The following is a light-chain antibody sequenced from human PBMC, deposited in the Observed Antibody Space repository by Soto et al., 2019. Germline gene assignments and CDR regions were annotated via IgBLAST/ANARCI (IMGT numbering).Light chain of an antibody. J-gene: IGLJ2*01. CDR2: TNN. CDR1: SSNIGINP. CDR3: AAWDDSLNGVI. V-gene: IGLV1-44*01. Sequence: QPVLTQPPSASGTPGQGVIISCSGSSSNIGINPVNWYQQLPGTAPKLLIYTNNQRPSGVPDQFSGSKSGTSASLAISGLHSEDEGDYYCAAWDDSLNGVIFGGGTKVTVL.